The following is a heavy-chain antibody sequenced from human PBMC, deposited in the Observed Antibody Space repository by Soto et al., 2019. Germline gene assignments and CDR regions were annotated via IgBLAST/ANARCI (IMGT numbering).Heavy chain of an antibody. CDR3: ARPTPEYSYGPYYFDY. CDR1: GFTFSSYS. J-gene: IGHJ4*02. CDR2: ISSSSSYI. D-gene: IGHD5-18*01. Sequence: EVQLVESGGGLVKPGGSLRLSCAASGFTFSSYSMNWVRQAPGKGLEWVSSISSSSSYIYYADSVKGRFTISRDNSKNSLYLQMNSLRAEDTAVYYCARPTPEYSYGPYYFDYWGQGTLVTVSS. V-gene: IGHV3-21*01.